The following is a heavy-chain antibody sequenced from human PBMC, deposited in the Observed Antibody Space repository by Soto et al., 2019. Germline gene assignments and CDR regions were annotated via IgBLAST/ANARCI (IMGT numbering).Heavy chain of an antibody. Sequence: QVQLVESGGGLVQPGGSLRLSCAASGFTFGDYEMSWIRQAAGKGPEWVSFLSRSGNTPYYVDSVKGRFSISRDNAEHSPYLQMESLRVEDTATYFCARSRGWYEADAFDRWGQGTMVTVSA. J-gene: IGHJ3*02. CDR3: ARSRGWYEADAFDR. CDR1: GFTFGDYE. D-gene: IGHD6-19*01. CDR2: LSRSGNTP. V-gene: IGHV3-11*01.